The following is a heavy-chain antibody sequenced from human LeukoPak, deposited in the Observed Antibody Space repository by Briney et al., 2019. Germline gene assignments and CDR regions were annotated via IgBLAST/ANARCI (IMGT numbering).Heavy chain of an antibody. J-gene: IGHJ6*04. V-gene: IGHV1-46*01. CDR2: INPSGGST. D-gene: IGHD6-19*01. CDR3: ARDLSQWLVFGVYYYYGMDV. CDR1: GYTFTSYY. Sequence: ASVKVSCKASGYTFTSYYMHWVRQAPGQGLGWKGIINPSGGSTSYAQRFQGRVTMTRDTSTSTVYMELSSLRSEDTAVYYCARDLSQWLVFGVYYYYGMDVWGKGTTVTVSS.